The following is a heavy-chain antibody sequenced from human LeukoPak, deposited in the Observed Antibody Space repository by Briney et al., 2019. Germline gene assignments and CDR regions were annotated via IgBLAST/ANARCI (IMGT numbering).Heavy chain of an antibody. CDR3: ARANYYSGMDV. Sequence: ASVRVSCKAAGYTFTSYSVSWVRQAPGQGLEWMGWISAYNGNANYARKFVGRVTMTTDTATSTAYMDLWSLRSDDTAVFYCARANYYSGMDVWGQGTPVTVSS. CDR2: ISAYNGNA. J-gene: IGHJ6*02. CDR1: GYTFTSYS. V-gene: IGHV1-18*01.